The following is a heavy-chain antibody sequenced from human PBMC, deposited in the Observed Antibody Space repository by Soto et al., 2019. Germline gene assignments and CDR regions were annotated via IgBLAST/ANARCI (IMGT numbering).Heavy chain of an antibody. V-gene: IGHV4-31*03. CDR2: IYYTGIT. D-gene: IGHD4-17*01. CDR1: GDSISGDSYC. CDR3: ARADYGGKGGLRGTYFDY. Sequence: SETLSLTCTVSGDSISGDSYCWSWIRQHPGRGLEWIGDIYYTGITYYSPALKSRISISVDTSKNQFSLNLNPVTAADTAVYFCARADYGGKGGLRGTYFDYWGQGTLVTVSS. J-gene: IGHJ4*02.